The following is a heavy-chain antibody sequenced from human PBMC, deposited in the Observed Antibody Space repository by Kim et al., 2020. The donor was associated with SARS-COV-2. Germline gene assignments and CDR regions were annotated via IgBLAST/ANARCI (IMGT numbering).Heavy chain of an antibody. CDR2: INHSGST. J-gene: IGHJ4*02. Sequence: SETLSLTCAVYGGSFSGYYWTWIRQSPGEGLEWIGEINHSGSTNYNPSLKSRVTISVDTSKNQFSLNLNSVTAADTAFYYCARGFRLYHNLDFWSQGTLV. D-gene: IGHD2-8*01. V-gene: IGHV4-34*01. CDR3: ARGFRLYHNLDF. CDR1: GGSFSGYY.